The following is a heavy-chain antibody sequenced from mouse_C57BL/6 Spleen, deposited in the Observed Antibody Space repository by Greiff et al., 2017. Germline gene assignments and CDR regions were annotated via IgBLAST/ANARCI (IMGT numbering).Heavy chain of an antibody. J-gene: IGHJ1*03. V-gene: IGHV3-6*01. CDR1: GYSITSGYY. Sequence: DVKLQESGPGLVKPSQSLSLTCSVTGYSITSGYYWNWIRQFPGNKLEWMGYISYDGSNNYNPSLKNRISITRDTSKNQFFLKLNSVTTEDTATYYCARSFSDVWGTGTTVTVSS. CDR2: ISYDGSN. CDR3: ARSFSDV.